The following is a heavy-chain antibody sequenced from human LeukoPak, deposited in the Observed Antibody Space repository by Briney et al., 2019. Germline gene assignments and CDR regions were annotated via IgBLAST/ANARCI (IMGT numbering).Heavy chain of an antibody. CDR2: TSAYNGNT. Sequence: GASVKVSCKASGYTFTSYGISWVRQAPGQGLEWMGWTSAYNGNTNYAQKLQGRVTMTTDTSTSTAYMELRSLRSDDTAVYYCARGDCSGGSCYYYYGMDVWGQGTTVTVSS. V-gene: IGHV1-18*01. J-gene: IGHJ6*02. D-gene: IGHD2-15*01. CDR1: GYTFTSYG. CDR3: ARGDCSGGSCYYYYGMDV.